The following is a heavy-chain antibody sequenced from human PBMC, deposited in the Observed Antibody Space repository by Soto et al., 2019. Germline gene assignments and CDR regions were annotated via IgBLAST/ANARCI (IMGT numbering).Heavy chain of an antibody. CDR3: ARGGAVVVPATIANWFDP. CDR1: GGSFSGYY. CDR2: INHSGST. V-gene: IGHV4-34*01. Sequence: SETLSLTCAVYGGSFSGYYWSWIRQPPGKGLEWIGEINHSGSTNYNPSLKSRVTISVDTSKNQFSLKLSSVTAADTAVYYCARGGAVVVPATIANWFDPWGQENLLTVSS. D-gene: IGHD2-2*01. J-gene: IGHJ5*02.